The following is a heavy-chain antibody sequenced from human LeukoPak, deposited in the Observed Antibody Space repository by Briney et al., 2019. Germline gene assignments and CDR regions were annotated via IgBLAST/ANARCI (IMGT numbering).Heavy chain of an antibody. D-gene: IGHD7-27*01. CDR3: ASGNWGSNWFSDY. CDR1: GGFVSSGTYY. J-gene: IGHJ4*02. CDR2: IYYSGST. V-gene: IGHV4-61*01. Sequence: SETLSLTCTVSGGFVSSGTYYWSWIRQPPGKGLEWIGYIYYSGSTNYNPSLKSRVTMSVDTSKNQFSLNLSSVTAADTAVYYCASGNWGSNWFSDYWGQGTLVTVSS.